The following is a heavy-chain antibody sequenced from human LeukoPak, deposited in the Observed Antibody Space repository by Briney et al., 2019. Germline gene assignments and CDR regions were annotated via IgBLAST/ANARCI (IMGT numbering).Heavy chain of an antibody. Sequence: QSGGSLRLSCAASGFTFSNYAMSWVRQAPGKGLEWVSAISGSGGSTYYADSVKGRFTISRDNSKNTLYLQMNSLRAEDTAVYYCAILGPTVTTYYYYYMDVWGKGTTVTVSS. V-gene: IGHV3-23*01. J-gene: IGHJ6*03. CDR2: ISGSGGST. D-gene: IGHD4-17*01. CDR3: AILGPTVTTYYYYYMDV. CDR1: GFTFSNYA.